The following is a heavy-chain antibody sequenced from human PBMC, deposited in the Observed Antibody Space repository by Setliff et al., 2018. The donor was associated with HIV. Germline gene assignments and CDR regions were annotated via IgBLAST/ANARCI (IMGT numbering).Heavy chain of an antibody. D-gene: IGHD3-10*01. Sequence: SETLSLTCTVSGGSISSGSYYWSWIRQPAGKGLEWIGRIYTSGSTNYNPSLKSRVTISVDTTKNQFSLKLSSVTAADTAVYYCASQYYYGSGSYLHYGMDVWGQGTTVTVSS. CDR3: ASQYYYGSGSYLHYGMDV. CDR1: GGSISSGSYY. CDR2: IYTSGST. J-gene: IGHJ6*02. V-gene: IGHV4-61*02.